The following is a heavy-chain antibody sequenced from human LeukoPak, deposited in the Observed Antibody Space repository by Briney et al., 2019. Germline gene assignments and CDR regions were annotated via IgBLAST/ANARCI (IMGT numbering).Heavy chain of an antibody. Sequence: GGSLRLSCAASGFTFSSYSMNWVRQAPGKGLEWVSSISSSSTYIYYAGSVKGRFTISRDNAKDSLYLQMNSLRAEDTAVYYCARDRGPRWDDAFDIWGQGTMVTVSS. CDR3: ARDRGPRWDDAFDI. J-gene: IGHJ3*02. CDR1: GFTFSSYS. CDR2: ISSSSTYI. V-gene: IGHV3-21*01. D-gene: IGHD4-23*01.